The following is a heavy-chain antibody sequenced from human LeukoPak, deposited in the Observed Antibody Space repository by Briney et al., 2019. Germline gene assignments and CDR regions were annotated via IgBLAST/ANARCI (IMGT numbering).Heavy chain of an antibody. V-gene: IGHV3-21*01. CDR1: GFTFSSYS. CDR2: ISSSSGYI. J-gene: IGHJ6*04. CDR3: AELGITMIGGV. D-gene: IGHD3-10*02. Sequence: AGGSLRLSCAASGFTFSSYSMNWVRQAPGKGLEWVSSISSSSGYIYYADSVKGRFTISRDNAKNSLYLQMNSLRAEDTAVYYCAELGITMIGGVWGKGTTVTISS.